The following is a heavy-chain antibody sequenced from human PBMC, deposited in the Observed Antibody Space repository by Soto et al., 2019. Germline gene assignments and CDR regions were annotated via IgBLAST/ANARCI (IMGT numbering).Heavy chain of an antibody. CDR2: IYYSGST. CDR3: ARQYGGRYADY. D-gene: IGHD1-26*01. J-gene: IGHJ4*02. Sequence: SETLSLTCTVSGGSISSYYWSWIRQPPGKGLEWIGYIYYSGSTNYNPSLKSRVTISVDTSKNQFSLKLSSVTAADTAVYYCARQYGGRYADYWGQGTLVTVSS. CDR1: GGSISSYY. V-gene: IGHV4-59*08.